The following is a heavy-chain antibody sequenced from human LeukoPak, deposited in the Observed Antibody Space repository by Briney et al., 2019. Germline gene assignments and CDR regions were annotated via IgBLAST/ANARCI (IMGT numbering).Heavy chain of an antibody. J-gene: IGHJ3*01. D-gene: IGHD1-7*01. CDR3: AKDKANWNYVSDAFDF. V-gene: IGHV3-30*02. Sequence: PGGSLRLSCAVPGIMFNRFGMHWVRQAPGKGLEWVAFIRFDASNEYYADSVKGRFTVSRDNSRNTLYLQMNSLRTEDTAVYYCAKDKANWNYVSDAFDFWGQGTLVTVSS. CDR1: GIMFNRFG. CDR2: IRFDASNE.